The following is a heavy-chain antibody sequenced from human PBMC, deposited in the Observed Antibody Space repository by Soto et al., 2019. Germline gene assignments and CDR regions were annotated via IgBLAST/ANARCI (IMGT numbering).Heavy chain of an antibody. Sequence: SPTLSLPCAISGDRVSSNSAAWNWIRQSPSRGLEWLGRTYYRSKWYNDYAVSVKSRITINPDTSKNQFSLQLNSVTPEDTAVYYCARDPLGITGTTPSSAFDIWGQGTMVTVSS. CDR3: ARDPLGITGTTPSSAFDI. CDR1: GDRVSSNSAA. D-gene: IGHD1-20*01. V-gene: IGHV6-1*01. CDR2: TYYRSKWYN. J-gene: IGHJ3*02.